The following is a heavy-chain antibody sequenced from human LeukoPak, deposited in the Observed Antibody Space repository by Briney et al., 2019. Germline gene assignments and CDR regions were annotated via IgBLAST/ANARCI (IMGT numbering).Heavy chain of an antibody. V-gene: IGHV4-34*01. Sequence: SETLSLTCAVYGGSFSGYYWSWIRQPPGKGLEWIGEINHSGSTNYNPSLKSRVTISVDTSKKQFSLKLSSVTAADTAIYYCARKGGGQLVNTRRWFDPWGQGTLVTVSS. CDR2: INHSGST. J-gene: IGHJ5*02. D-gene: IGHD6-13*01. CDR3: ARKGGGQLVNTRRWFDP. CDR1: GGSFSGYY.